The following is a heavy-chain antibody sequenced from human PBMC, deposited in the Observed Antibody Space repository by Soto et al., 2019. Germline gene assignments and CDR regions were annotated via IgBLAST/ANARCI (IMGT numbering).Heavy chain of an antibody. J-gene: IGHJ4*02. V-gene: IGHV3-30-3*01. CDR1: GFTFSSYT. CDR2: ISYDGSSK. CDR3: AREEGWNGWYFAY. D-gene: IGHD1-1*01. Sequence: QAQLVESGGGVVQPGRSLRLSCAASGFTFSSYTMHWVRQAPGKGLGWVAVISYDGSSKYNADSVKGRFTISRDNSRDTLYLKMNSLRAEDTAVYYCAREEGWNGWYFAYWGQGTLGTVSS.